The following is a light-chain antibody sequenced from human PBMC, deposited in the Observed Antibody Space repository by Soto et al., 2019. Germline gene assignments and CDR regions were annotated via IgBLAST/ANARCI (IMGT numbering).Light chain of an antibody. Sequence: DIQMTQSPSSLSASVGDRVSITCRPSQRIDNYLSWYQQKPGKAPKLLIHAISTLESGVPSGFSGSGSGTDLTLTIDSLQPDDFATYYCQQTYITPYTFGQGTKVDIK. CDR3: QQTYITPYT. CDR1: QRIDNY. V-gene: IGKV1-39*01. CDR2: AIS. J-gene: IGKJ2*01.